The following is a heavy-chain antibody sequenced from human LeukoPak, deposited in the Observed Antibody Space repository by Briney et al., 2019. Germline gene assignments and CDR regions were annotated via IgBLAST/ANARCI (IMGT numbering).Heavy chain of an antibody. V-gene: IGHV4-61*02. CDR2: IYTSGST. Sequence: TLSLTCTVSGGSISSGSYYWRWIRQPAGKGLEWIGRIYTSGSTNYNPSLKSRVTISVDTTKNQFSLKLSSVTAADTAVYYCARDGGGYSSSFDYWGQGTLVTVSS. CDR1: GGSISSGSYY. D-gene: IGHD6-13*01. CDR3: ARDGGGYSSSFDY. J-gene: IGHJ4*02.